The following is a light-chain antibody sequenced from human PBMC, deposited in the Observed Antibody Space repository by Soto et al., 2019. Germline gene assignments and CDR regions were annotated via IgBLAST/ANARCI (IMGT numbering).Light chain of an antibody. Sequence: QSVLAQPSGVSGSPGQSITISCTGTSTDVGGYNYVSWYQHHPGKGPKLIIYEVSNRPSGVSDRFSGSKSGNKASLIISNLEAEDESDYYCGSYTSTDTPSVFGTGTKVT. CDR1: STDVGGYNY. J-gene: IGLJ1*01. CDR3: GSYTSTDTPSV. V-gene: IGLV2-14*01. CDR2: EVS.